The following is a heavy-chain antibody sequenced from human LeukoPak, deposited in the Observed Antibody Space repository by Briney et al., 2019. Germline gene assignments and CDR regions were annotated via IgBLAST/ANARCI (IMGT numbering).Heavy chain of an antibody. CDR2: TYYRSKWYN. D-gene: IGHD3-3*01. CDR1: GDSVSRNSAA. V-gene: IGHV6-1*01. J-gene: IGHJ5*02. CDR3: ARGEDYDFWSGYYRLNWFDP. Sequence: SQTLSLTCALSGDSVSRNSAAWTWISRSPSRGLEWLGRTYYRSKWYNDYAVSVKSRITINPDTSKHQFSLQLNSVTPEDTAVYYCARGEDYDFWSGYYRLNWFDPWGQGTLVTVSS.